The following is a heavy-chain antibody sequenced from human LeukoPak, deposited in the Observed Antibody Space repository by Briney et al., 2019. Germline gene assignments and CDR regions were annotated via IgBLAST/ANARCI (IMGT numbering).Heavy chain of an antibody. V-gene: IGHV3-23*01. J-gene: IGHJ3*02. Sequence: PGGSLRLSCAASGFTFSSYAMSWVRQAPGKGLEWVSDISGSGGSTYYADSVKGRFTISRDNAKNSLYLQMNSLRGEDTALYYCARGGLIQRHAFDIWGQGTMVTVSS. CDR3: ARGGLIQRHAFDI. CDR2: ISGSGGST. D-gene: IGHD1-1*01. CDR1: GFTFSSYA.